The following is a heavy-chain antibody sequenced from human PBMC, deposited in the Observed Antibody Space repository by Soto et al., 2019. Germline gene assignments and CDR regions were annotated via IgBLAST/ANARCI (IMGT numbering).Heavy chain of an antibody. Sequence: EVQLVESGGGLVQPGGSLRLSCAASGFTFSTYWLHWVRQAPGKGLVWVSRINTDGTTTNYADSVRGRFTISRDNAKNTLYPQMDSLRGDDTAVYYCARSHDYGAFGSDYWGQGTLVTVSS. CDR1: GFTFSTYW. V-gene: IGHV3-74*01. J-gene: IGHJ4*02. D-gene: IGHD4-17*01. CDR2: INTDGTTT. CDR3: ARSHDYGAFGSDY.